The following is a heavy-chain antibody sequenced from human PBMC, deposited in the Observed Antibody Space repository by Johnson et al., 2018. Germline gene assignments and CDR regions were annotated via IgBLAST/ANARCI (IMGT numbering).Heavy chain of an antibody. CDR2: IYPGDSDT. CDR1: GYSFTSYW. Sequence: VQLVQSGAEVKKPGESXKISCKGSGYSFTSYWIGWVRQMPGKGLEWMGIIYPGDSDTRYSPSFQGPVTISADKSIRTAYLQWSSLKASDTARYYWARHGAVGVVVAATHLGAFDIWGQGTMVTVSS. D-gene: IGHD2-15*01. V-gene: IGHV5-51*01. J-gene: IGHJ3*02. CDR3: ARHGAVGVVVAATHLGAFDI.